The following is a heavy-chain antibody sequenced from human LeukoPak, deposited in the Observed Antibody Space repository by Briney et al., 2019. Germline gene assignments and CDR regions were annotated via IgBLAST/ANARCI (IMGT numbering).Heavy chain of an antibody. CDR2: IIPIFGTA. D-gene: IGHD6-6*01. J-gene: IGHJ4*02. CDR3: ARGGSIAALFDY. CDR1: GGTFSSYA. Sequence: SVKVSRKASGGTFSSYAISWVRQAPGQGLEWMGGIIPIFGTANYAQKFQGRVTITADESTSTAYMELSSLRSEDTAVYYCARGGSIAALFDYWGQGTLVTVSS. V-gene: IGHV1-69*01.